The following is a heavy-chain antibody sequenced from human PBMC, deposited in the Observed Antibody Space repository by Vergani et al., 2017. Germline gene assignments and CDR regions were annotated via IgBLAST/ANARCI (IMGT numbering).Heavy chain of an antibody. Sequence: QVQLQESGPGLVKPSETLSLTCTVSGRSISSYYWSWIRQPPGKGLEWIGYIYYSGSTNYNPSLKSRVTISVDTSKNQFSLKLSSVTAADTAVYYCARGGDYYDSSGEYMDVWGQGTTVTVSS. CDR2: IYYSGST. CDR1: GRSISSYY. D-gene: IGHD3-22*01. CDR3: ARGGDYYDSSGEYMDV. J-gene: IGHJ6*03. V-gene: IGHV4-59*01.